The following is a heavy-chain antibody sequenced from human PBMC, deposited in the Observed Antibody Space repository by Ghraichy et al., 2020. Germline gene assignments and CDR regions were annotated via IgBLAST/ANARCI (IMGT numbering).Heavy chain of an antibody. CDR1: GFTFTSSA. CDR2: IVVGSGNT. Sequence: SVKVSCKASGFTFTSSAVQWVRQARGQRLEWIGWIVVGSGNTNYAQKFQERVSITRDMSTSTAYMKLSSLRSEDTAVYYCAADSKVIAIPGYYYYYYVMDVWRRGTTVTVSS. J-gene: IGHJ6*02. CDR3: AADSKVIAIPGYYYYYYVMDV. V-gene: IGHV1-58*01. D-gene: IGHD2-21*01.